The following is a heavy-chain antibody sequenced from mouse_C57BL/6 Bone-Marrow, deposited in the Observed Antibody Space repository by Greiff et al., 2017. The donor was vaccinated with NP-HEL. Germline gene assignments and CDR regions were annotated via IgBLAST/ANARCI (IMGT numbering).Heavy chain of an antibody. Sequence: VKLVESGAELVKPGASVKLSCKASGYTFTEYTIHWVKQRSGQGLEWIGWFYPGSGSIKYNEKFKDKATLTADKSSSTVYMELSRLTSEDSAVYFCARHEEDGYYPPGFAYWGQGTLVTVSA. V-gene: IGHV1-62-2*01. CDR3: ARHEEDGYYPPGFAY. J-gene: IGHJ3*01. CDR2: FYPGSGSI. CDR1: GYTFTEYT. D-gene: IGHD2-3*01.